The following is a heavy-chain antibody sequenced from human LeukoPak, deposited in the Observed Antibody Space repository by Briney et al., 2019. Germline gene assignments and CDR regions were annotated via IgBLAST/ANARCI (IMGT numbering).Heavy chain of an antibody. CDR1: GGSISNSSFY. CDR3: ATDPTYDNSGSPFDY. D-gene: IGHD3-22*01. Sequence: PSETLSLTCSVSGGSISNSSFYWGWVRQPPGKGLEWIGSIYYGGNTYYKPSLKSRVTISVDTSKNQFSLKLNSVTAADTAVYYCATDPTYDNSGSPFDYWGQGTLVTVSS. CDR2: IYYGGNT. J-gene: IGHJ4*02. V-gene: IGHV4-39*01.